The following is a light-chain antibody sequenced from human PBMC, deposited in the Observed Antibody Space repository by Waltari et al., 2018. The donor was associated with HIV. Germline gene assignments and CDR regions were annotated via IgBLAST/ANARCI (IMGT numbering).Light chain of an antibody. V-gene: IGKV1-5*03. CDR2: EAS. J-gene: IGKJ1*01. CDR1: QSISVW. CDR3: QQYDSFPWK. Sequence: DIQMTQSPSTLSASIGDRVTITCRASQSISVWLAWYHQKPGKAPKLLIYEASNLERGVPSRFSGTGYGKAVTLTISSLRPDDAATFYCQQYDSFPWKFGQGTKVGIK.